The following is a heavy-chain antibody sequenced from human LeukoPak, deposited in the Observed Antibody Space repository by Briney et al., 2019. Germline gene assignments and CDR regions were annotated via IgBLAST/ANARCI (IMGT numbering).Heavy chain of an antibody. J-gene: IGHJ3*02. Sequence: ASVNVSCKASGYTFTVYYMHWVRQAPGQGLDWMGWINPNSGSTNYAQKFQGRVTMTRDTSISTAYMKLSRLRSDDTAVYYCARDGNWGSLRSAFDIWGQGTMVTVSS. D-gene: IGHD7-27*01. CDR1: GYTFTVYY. CDR2: INPNSGST. CDR3: ARDGNWGSLRSAFDI. V-gene: IGHV1-2*02.